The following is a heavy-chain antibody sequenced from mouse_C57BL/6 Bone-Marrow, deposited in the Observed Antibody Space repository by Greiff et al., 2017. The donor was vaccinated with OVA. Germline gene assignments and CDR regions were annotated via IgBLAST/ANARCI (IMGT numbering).Heavy chain of an antibody. CDR3: LRSTYAY. CDR1: GYTFTSYW. V-gene: IGHV1-59*01. J-gene: IGHJ3*01. CDR2: IDPSDSYT. Sequence: QVQLQQPGAELVRPGTSVKLSCKASGYTFTSYWMHWVKQRPGQGLEWIGVIDPSDSYTNYNQKFKGKATLTVDTSTRTAYMQLSSLTSEDSAVDYGLRSTYAYWGQGPLVTVS. D-gene: IGHD5-1*01.